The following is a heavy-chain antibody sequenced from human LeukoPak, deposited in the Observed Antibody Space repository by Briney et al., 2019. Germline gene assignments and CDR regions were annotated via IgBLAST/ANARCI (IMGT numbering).Heavy chain of an antibody. V-gene: IGHV3-66*01. CDR1: GFTVSSNY. D-gene: IGHD3-10*01. Sequence: GGSLRLSCAASGFTVSSNYMSWVRQAPGKGLEWVSVIYSGGSTYYADSVKGRFTISRDNSKNTLYLQMNSLRAEDTAVYYCARVGITMVRGVIISYYYYYYMDVWGKGTTVTISS. J-gene: IGHJ6*03. CDR3: ARVGITMVRGVIISYYYYYYMDV. CDR2: IYSGGST.